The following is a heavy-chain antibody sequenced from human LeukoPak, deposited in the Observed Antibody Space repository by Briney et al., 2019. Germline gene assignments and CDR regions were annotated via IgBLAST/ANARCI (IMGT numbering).Heavy chain of an antibody. D-gene: IGHD4-17*01. CDR1: GGSIIGHW. CDR3: ARRNTADASIDF. Sequence: SETLSLTCSVSGGSIIGHWWSWIRQPPGKGLEWIGDVFYSGSNNYNPSLKSRLTISLDTSKNQFSLNLRSVTAPDTAMYYCARRNTADASIDFWGQGTLVTASS. J-gene: IGHJ4*02. CDR2: VFYSGSN. V-gene: IGHV4-59*08.